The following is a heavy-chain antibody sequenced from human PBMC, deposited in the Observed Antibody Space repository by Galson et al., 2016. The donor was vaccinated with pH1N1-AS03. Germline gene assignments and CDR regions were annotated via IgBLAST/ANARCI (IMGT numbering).Heavy chain of an antibody. D-gene: IGHD2-2*01. CDR1: GSLFTNYW. Sequence: QSGAEVKQPGESLRISCKTSGSLFTNYWIGWVRQMPGKGLEWMGIFYPSDSDARYSPSFQGQVTFSADKSTATAYLQWSTLKAADTAIYSCARHASPTILSYHFDYWCRGTLVTVSS. CDR3: ARHASPTILSYHFDY. J-gene: IGHJ4*02. V-gene: IGHV5-51*01. CDR2: FYPSDSDA.